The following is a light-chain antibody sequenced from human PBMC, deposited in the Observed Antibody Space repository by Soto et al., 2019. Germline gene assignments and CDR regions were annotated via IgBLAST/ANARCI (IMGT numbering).Light chain of an antibody. J-gene: IGKJ5*01. CDR1: QDINTY. V-gene: IGKV1-9*01. Sequence: DIQLTQSPSFLAASVGDRVTITCRASQDINTYLAWYQQKPGKAPKLLIFAASTLQNGVPSRFSGSGSGTEFTVTITSLQPEDFATYYCQQRKSYPITFGQGTRLEIK. CDR2: AAS. CDR3: QQRKSYPIT.